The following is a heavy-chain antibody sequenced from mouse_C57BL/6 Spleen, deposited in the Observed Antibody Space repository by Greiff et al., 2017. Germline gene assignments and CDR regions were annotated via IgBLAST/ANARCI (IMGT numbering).Heavy chain of an antibody. CDR1: GYAFSSSW. J-gene: IGHJ2*01. CDR3: ARDYYGSSYFDY. D-gene: IGHD1-1*01. Sequence: ESGPELVKPGASVKISCKASGYAFSSSWMNWVKQRPGKGLEWIGRIYPGDGDTNYNGKFKGKATLTADKSSSTAYMQLSSLTSEDSAVYFCARDYYGSSYFDYWGQGTTLTVSS. CDR2: IYPGDGDT. V-gene: IGHV1-82*01.